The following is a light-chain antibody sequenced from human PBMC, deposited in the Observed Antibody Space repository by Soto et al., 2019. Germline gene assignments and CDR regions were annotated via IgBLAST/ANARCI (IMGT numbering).Light chain of an antibody. CDR2: DAS. Sequence: EIVFTHSPCTLSLSPLDRATLSCRASQSVSSNYLGWYQQKPGQAPRLLIYDASNRATGIPARFSGSGSETDFTLTISSLEPEDFAVYYCQHRMNWPLTFGQGTRLEI. CDR3: QHRMNWPLT. J-gene: IGKJ5*01. V-gene: IGKV3-11*01. CDR1: QSVSSNY.